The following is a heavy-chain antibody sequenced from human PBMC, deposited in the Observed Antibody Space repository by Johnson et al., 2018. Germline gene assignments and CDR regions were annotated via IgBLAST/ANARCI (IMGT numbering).Heavy chain of an antibody. CDR2: IVVGSGNT. Sequence: QLVETGPEVKMPGTSVKVSCKASGFPFTSSAVQWVRQARGQRLEWIGWIVVGSGNTNYAQKFQARVAFTRDMSTSTAYMEPSSLRAEDTAVYYCAADRECTNDVCKHYYYYGLDVWGQGTTVTVSS. CDR3: AADRECTNDVCKHYYYYGLDV. D-gene: IGHD2-8*01. J-gene: IGHJ6*02. CDR1: GFPFTSSA. V-gene: IGHV1-58*01.